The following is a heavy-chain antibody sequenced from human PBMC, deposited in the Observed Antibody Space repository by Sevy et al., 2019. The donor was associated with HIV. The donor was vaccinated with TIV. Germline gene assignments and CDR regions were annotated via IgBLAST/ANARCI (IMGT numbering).Heavy chain of an antibody. V-gene: IGHV3-15*01. J-gene: IGHJ4*02. CDR3: AAGVGMSDFDY. CDR2: IKSKSDAGTR. D-gene: IGHD1-26*01. CDR1: GFSFRDAW. Sequence: GGSLRLSCATSGFSFRDAWMNWVRQAPGRGLEWVGRIKSKSDAGTRDFAAPVKGRFVISRDDSKNTVYLQMNSLKSEDSAVYHCAAGVGMSDFDYWGQGVLVTVSS.